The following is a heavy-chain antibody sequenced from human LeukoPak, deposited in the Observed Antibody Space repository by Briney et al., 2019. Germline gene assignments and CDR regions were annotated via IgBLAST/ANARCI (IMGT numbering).Heavy chain of an antibody. CDR2: IYYSGST. Sequence: SETLSLTCTVPGGSISSYYWSWIRQPPGKGLEWIGYIYYSGSTNYNPSLKSRVTISVDTSKNQFSLKLSSVTAADTAVYYCARESPGESYFDYWGQGTLVTVSS. CDR3: ARESPGESYFDY. V-gene: IGHV4-59*01. CDR1: GGSISSYY. D-gene: IGHD3-10*01. J-gene: IGHJ4*02.